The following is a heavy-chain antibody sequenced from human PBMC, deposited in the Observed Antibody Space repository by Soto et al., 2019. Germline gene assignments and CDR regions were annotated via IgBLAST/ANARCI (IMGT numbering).Heavy chain of an antibody. J-gene: IGHJ4*02. D-gene: IGHD2-2*03. V-gene: IGHV3-23*01. Sequence: EVQLLDSGGGLVQPGGSLRLSCVASGYTFTNYAMSWVRQAPGKGLEWVSGISGSGDRTDYTDSMTERFTISRDNSKSTLYLQMNRLKAEDTATYYCAKDGYCSSTNCYWSYWGQGTLLIVAS. CDR1: GYTFTNYA. CDR2: ISGSGDRT. CDR3: AKDGYCSSTNCYWSY.